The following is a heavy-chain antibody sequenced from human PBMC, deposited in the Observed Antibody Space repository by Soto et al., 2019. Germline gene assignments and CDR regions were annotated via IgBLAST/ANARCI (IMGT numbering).Heavy chain of an antibody. D-gene: IGHD5-12*01. CDR3: ARAARWLQSRYFDL. CDR1: GFTFSNYD. CDR2: IDIAGDT. V-gene: IGHV3-13*01. J-gene: IGHJ2*01. Sequence: EVQLVESGGGLVQPGGSLRLSCAASGFTFSNYDMHWVRQATGKGLEWVSAIDIAGDTYYPDSVKGRFTISREKVKNSLYLQMNSLRADDTAVYYCARAARWLQSRYFDLWGRGTLVTVSS.